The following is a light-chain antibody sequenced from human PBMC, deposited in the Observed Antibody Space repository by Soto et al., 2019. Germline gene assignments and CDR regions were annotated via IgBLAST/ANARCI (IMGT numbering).Light chain of an antibody. J-gene: IGKJ1*01. CDR3: QQYNNWPPWT. V-gene: IGKV3-15*01. CDR1: QSVSSN. CDR2: GAS. Sequence: ERVMTQYPATLSVSPGERATRSCRGSQSVSSNLAWYQQKPGQAPRLLIYGASTRATGIPARFSGSGSGTEFTLTISSLQSEDFAVYYCQQYNNWPPWTFGQGTKVDIK.